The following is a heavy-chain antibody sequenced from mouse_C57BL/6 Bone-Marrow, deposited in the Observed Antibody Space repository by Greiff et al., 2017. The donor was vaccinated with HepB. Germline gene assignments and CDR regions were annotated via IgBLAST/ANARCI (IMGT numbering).Heavy chain of an antibody. J-gene: IGHJ3*01. D-gene: IGHD2-4*01. CDR3: FYDYPFAY. Sequence: VQLQQSGAELVRPGASVTLSCKASGYTFTDYEMHWVKQTPVHGLEWIGAIDPETGGTAYNQKFKGKAILTADKSSSTAYMELRSLTSEDSAVYYCFYDYPFAYWGQGTLVTVSA. CDR2: IDPETGGT. V-gene: IGHV1-15*01. CDR1: GYTFTDYE.